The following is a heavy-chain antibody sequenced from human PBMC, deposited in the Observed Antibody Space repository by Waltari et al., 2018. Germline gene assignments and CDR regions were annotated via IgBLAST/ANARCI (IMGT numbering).Heavy chain of an antibody. CDR1: GGAIRSSSYD. Sequence: QLQLLESGPGPVKLSETLSLISTVSGGAIRSSSYDSGRTRQPPGKGPEWIWCIYYSGSTNYNPSLKSRFTISVDTSKNQFSLKLGSVTAADTAVYYCARPSLMDSSGDLDYWGQGTLVTVSS. CDR3: ARPSLMDSSGDLDY. CDR2: IYYSGST. V-gene: IGHV4-39*01. J-gene: IGHJ4*02. D-gene: IGHD3-22*01.